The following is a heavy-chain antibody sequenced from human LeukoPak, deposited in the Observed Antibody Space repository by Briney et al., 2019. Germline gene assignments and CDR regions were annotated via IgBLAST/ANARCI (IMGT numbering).Heavy chain of an antibody. V-gene: IGHV3-21*01. CDR3: ARVVAVAGKAFDI. CDR1: GFTVSDNC. J-gene: IGHJ3*02. Sequence: PGGSLRLSCVASGFTVSDNCMNWVRQAPGKGLEWVSSISSSSSYIYHADSVKGRFTISRDNAKNSLYLQMNSLRAEDTAVYYCARVVAVAGKAFDIWGQGTMVTVSS. D-gene: IGHD6-19*01. CDR2: ISSSSSYI.